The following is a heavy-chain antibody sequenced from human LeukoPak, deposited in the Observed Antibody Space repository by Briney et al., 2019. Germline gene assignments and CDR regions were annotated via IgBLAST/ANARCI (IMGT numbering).Heavy chain of an antibody. D-gene: IGHD2-2*02. V-gene: IGHV1-69*05. J-gene: IGHJ6*03. CDR3: ARGRVVVPAAIKGDYYYYMDV. CDR1: GGTFSSYA. Sequence: SVKVSCKASGGTFSSYAISWVRQAPGQGLEWMGGIIPIFGTANYAQKFQGRVTITTDESTSTAYMELSSLRSEDTAVYYCARGRVVVPAAIKGDYYYYMDVWGKGTTVTVSS. CDR2: IIPIFGTA.